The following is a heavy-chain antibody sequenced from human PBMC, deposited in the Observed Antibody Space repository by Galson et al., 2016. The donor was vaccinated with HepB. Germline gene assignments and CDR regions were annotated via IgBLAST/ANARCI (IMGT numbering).Heavy chain of an antibody. CDR2: ISPYNGNT. V-gene: IGHV1-18*01. J-gene: IGHJ4*02. Sequence: SVKVSCKASGYTFANYAISWVRQAPGQGLEWVGWISPYNGNTKSAQKIQGRVTMTTDTSTDTAYLELRSLRSDDTAVYYGARESRWFGDLEHRIDSWGQGTLVTVSS. CDR1: GYTFANYA. D-gene: IGHD3-10*01. CDR3: ARESRWFGDLEHRIDS.